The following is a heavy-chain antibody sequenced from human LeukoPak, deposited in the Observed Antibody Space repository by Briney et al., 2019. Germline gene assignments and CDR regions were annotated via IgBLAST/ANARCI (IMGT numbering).Heavy chain of an antibody. V-gene: IGHV3-48*03. D-gene: IGHD1-26*01. Sequence: GGSLRLSCAASGFTFSSYEMNWVRQAPGKGLEWVSYISSSGSIIYYADSVKGRFTISRDNAKNSLYLQMNSLRAEDTAVYYCARDGEWELPGIDYWGQGTLVTVSS. CDR3: ARDGEWELPGIDY. CDR1: GFTFSSYE. CDR2: ISSSGSII. J-gene: IGHJ4*02.